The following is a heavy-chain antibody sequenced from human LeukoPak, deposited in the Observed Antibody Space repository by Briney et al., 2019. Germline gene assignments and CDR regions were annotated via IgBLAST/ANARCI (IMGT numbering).Heavy chain of an antibody. CDR1: GGSFSGYY. Sequence: SETLSLTCAVYGGSFSGYYWSWIRQPPGKGLEWIGEINHSGSTNYNPSLKSRVTISVDTSKNQFSLKLSSVTAADTAVYYCARRRGYIAAAGWVDYWGQGTLVTVSS. CDR3: ARRRGYIAAAGWVDY. D-gene: IGHD6-13*01. CDR2: INHSGST. V-gene: IGHV4-34*01. J-gene: IGHJ4*02.